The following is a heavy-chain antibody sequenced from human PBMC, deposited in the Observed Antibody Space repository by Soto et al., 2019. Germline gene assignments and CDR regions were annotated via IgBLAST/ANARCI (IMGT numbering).Heavy chain of an antibody. V-gene: IGHV3-21*01. CDR2: ISSSSSYI. CDR1: GFTFSSYS. Sequence: GGSLRLSCAASGFTFSSYSMNWVRQAPGKGLEWVSSISSSSSYIYYADSVKGRFTISRDNAKNYLYLQMNSLRAEDTAVYYCARKTRGKIYVPVRGHGDELPYYYYYMDVWGKGTTVTVSS. J-gene: IGHJ6*03. CDR3: ARKTRGKIYVPVRGHGDELPYYYYYMDV. D-gene: IGHD4-17*01.